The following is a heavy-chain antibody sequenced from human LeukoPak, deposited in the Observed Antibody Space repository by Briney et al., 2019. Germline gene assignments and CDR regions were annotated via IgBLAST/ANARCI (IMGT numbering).Heavy chain of an antibody. CDR1: GYTFTTYW. CDR3: ARRGYCSSTGCWDWFDP. CDR2: IYPGDSDT. V-gene: IGHV5-51*01. Sequence: GESLKISCKGSGYTFTTYWIGWVRQMPGKGLEWMGIIYPGDSDTRYSPSFQGQVTISADKSISTAYLQWSSLKASDTAMYYCARRGYCSSTGCWDWFDPWGQGTLVTVSS. D-gene: IGHD2-2*01. J-gene: IGHJ5*02.